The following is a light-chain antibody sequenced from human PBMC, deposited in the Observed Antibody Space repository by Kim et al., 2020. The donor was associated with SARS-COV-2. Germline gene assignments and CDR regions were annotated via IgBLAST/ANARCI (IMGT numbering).Light chain of an antibody. CDR1: NSDIGANNH. J-gene: IGLJ3*02. CDR3: TAFVDSGTWM. V-gene: IGLV2-14*01. Sequence: QSVLTQPASVSGSPGQSITISCTGTNSDIGANNHVSWYQQHPGKAPQLMIYDVTKRPSGVSSRFSGSKSGNTASLTISGLQAEDEAHYSCTAFVDSGTWMFGGGTKVTVL. CDR2: DVT.